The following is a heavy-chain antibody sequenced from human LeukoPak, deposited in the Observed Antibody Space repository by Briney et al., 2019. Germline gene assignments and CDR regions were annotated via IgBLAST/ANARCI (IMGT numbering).Heavy chain of an antibody. Sequence: HSGGSLRLSCVASGFTFSNYAIHWVRQAPGKGLEWVAVVSYDGSNKRYADSVKGRFTISRDNFKNTMYLQMNSLRDEDTAVYYCAREVGWGPFDYWGQGTLVTVSS. V-gene: IGHV3-30-3*01. CDR2: VSYDGSNK. D-gene: IGHD6-19*01. J-gene: IGHJ4*02. CDR1: GFTFSNYA. CDR3: AREVGWGPFDY.